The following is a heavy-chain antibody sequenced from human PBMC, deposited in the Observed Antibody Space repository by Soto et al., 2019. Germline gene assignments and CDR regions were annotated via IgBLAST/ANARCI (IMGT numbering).Heavy chain of an antibody. V-gene: IGHV4-59*01. CDR2: IYYSGST. Sequence: SETLSLTCTVSGGSISSYYWSWIRQPPGKGLEWIGYIYYSGSTNYNPSLKSRVTISVDTSKNQFSLKLSSVTAADTAVYYCARQPGYYGSGSYYEGNWFDPWGQGTLVTVSS. J-gene: IGHJ5*02. CDR1: GGSISSYY. CDR3: ARQPGYYGSGSYYEGNWFDP. D-gene: IGHD3-10*01.